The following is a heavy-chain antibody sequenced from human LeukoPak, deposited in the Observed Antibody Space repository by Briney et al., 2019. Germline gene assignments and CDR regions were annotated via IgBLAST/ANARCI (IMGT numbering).Heavy chain of an antibody. Sequence: ASVKVSCKASGFTFTSSTMQWVRQARGQRLEWIGWIVVGSGNTHYAQKFQERVTITRDMSTSTAYLELSSLRSEDTAVYYCAAVRSSYYYYGMDVWGQGTTVTVSS. J-gene: IGHJ6*02. V-gene: IGHV1-58*02. D-gene: IGHD6-6*01. CDR2: IVVGSGNT. CDR1: GFTFTSST. CDR3: AAVRSSYYYYGMDV.